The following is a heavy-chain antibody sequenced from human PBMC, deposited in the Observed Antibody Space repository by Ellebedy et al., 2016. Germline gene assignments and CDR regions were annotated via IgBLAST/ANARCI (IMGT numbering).Heavy chain of an antibody. D-gene: IGHD1-26*01. Sequence: GESLKISXAASGFTVSRNYMSWVRQAPGEGLEWVSIADSVKGRFTISRDNSKNTLFLRMNSLRAEDTAVYYCARVWTPASGSQRAMDYWGRGTLVTVSS. CDR1: GFTVSRNY. J-gene: IGHJ4*02. V-gene: IGHV3-53*01. CDR3: ARVWTPASGSQRAMDY.